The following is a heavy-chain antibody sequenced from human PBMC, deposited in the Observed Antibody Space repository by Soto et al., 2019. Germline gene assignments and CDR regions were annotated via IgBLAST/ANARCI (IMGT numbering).Heavy chain of an antibody. Sequence: GGSLRLSXAASGFTFSSYAMSWVRQAPGKGLEWVSAISGSGGSTYYADSVKGRFTISRDNSKNTLYLQMNSLRAEDTAVYYCANLLRYFDWDDAFDIWGQGTMVTVSS. V-gene: IGHV3-23*01. D-gene: IGHD3-9*01. J-gene: IGHJ3*02. CDR3: ANLLRYFDWDDAFDI. CDR2: ISGSGGST. CDR1: GFTFSSYA.